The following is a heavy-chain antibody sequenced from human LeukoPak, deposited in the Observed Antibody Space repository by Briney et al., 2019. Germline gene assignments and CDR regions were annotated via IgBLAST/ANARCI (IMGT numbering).Heavy chain of an antibody. V-gene: IGHV3-7*01. CDR1: GFTFSSYW. D-gene: IGHD3-22*01. CDR3: AREASDYYDSSGGFDY. Sequence: GGSLRLSCAASGFTFSSYWMNWVRQAPGEGLEWVANIKQDGSDKYYVDSVKGRFTISRDNAKNSLYLQMNSLRAEDTAVYYCAREASDYYDSSGGFDYWGQGTLVTVSS. J-gene: IGHJ4*02. CDR2: IKQDGSDK.